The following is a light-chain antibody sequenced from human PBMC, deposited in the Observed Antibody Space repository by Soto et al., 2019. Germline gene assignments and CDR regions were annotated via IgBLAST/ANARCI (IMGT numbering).Light chain of an antibody. V-gene: IGKV1-5*01. Sequence: DLQMTQSPSTLSASVGDRVTITCRASQSISGWLAWYQQKPGKAPKLLIFDASELESGVPSRFSGSGSGTEFTLTINSLQPDDFATYYCQQYETASRTFGLGTKVDI. CDR1: QSISGW. CDR2: DAS. J-gene: IGKJ1*01. CDR3: QQYETASRT.